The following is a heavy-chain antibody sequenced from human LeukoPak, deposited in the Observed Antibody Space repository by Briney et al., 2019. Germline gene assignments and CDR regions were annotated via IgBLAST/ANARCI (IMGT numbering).Heavy chain of an antibody. J-gene: IGHJ5*02. CDR2: INHSGST. D-gene: IGHD4-17*01. CDR1: GGSFSGYY. V-gene: IGHV4-34*01. CDR3: ARATVTTGRNWFDP. Sequence: PSETLSLTCAVYGGSFSGYYWSWIRQPPGKGLEWIGEINHSGSTNYNPSLKSRVTISVDTSKNQFSLKLSSVTAADTAVYYCARATVTTGRNWFDPRGQGTLVTVSS.